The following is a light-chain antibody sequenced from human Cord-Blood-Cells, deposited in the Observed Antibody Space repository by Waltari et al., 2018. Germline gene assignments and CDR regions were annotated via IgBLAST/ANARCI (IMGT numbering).Light chain of an antibody. V-gene: IGLV1-47*01. Sequence: QSVLTQPPSASGTPGQRVTISCSGSSSNNGSNHVYWSQQLPGTAPKLLIYRNNQRPSGVPDRFSGSKSGTSASLAISGLRSEDEADYYCAAWDDSLSGWVFGGGTKLTVL. CDR1: SSNNGSNH. CDR3: AAWDDSLSGWV. J-gene: IGLJ3*02. CDR2: RNN.